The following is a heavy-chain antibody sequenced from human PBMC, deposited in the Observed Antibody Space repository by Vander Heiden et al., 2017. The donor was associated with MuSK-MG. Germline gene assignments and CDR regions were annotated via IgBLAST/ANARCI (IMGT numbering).Heavy chain of an antibody. J-gene: IGHJ4*02. V-gene: IGHV3-74*01. CDR1: GFPFSSYF. CDR2: IHTDGSTT. Sequence: EVQLVESGGGLVQPGGSLRLPCAASGFPFSSYFMHWVRQAPGKGLVWVSRIHTDGSTTNYADSVKGRFTISRDNGKNTLYLQMNSLRAEDTALYYCVRDKDGYNYWGQGTLVTVSS. D-gene: IGHD5-18*01. CDR3: VRDKDGYNY.